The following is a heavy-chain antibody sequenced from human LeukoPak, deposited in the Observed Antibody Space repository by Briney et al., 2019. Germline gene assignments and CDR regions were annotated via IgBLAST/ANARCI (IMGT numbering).Heavy chain of an antibody. D-gene: IGHD3-22*01. V-gene: IGHV1-18*01. CDR3: ARSPSDSSGYYWTRGEPTNFDY. CDR2: ISAYNGNT. CDR1: GYTFTSYA. J-gene: IGHJ4*02. Sequence: ASVKVSCKASGYTFTSYAISWVRQAPGQGLEWMGWISAYNGNTNYAQKLQGRVTMTTDTSTSTAYMELRSLRSDDTAVYYCARSPSDSSGYYWTRGEPTNFDYWGQGTLVTVSS.